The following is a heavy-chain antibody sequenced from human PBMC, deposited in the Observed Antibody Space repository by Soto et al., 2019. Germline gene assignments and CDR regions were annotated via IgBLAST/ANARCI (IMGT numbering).Heavy chain of an antibody. CDR2: INPNSGNT. V-gene: IGHV1-8*01. CDR3: ARGAVTGIFGVAIIGGHHYMDV. CDR1: GDTFLSND. J-gene: IGHJ6*03. Sequence: GASVKVSCKASGDTFLSNDINWVRQAPGQGLEWMGWINPNSGNTGYAQKFQGRLTMTRNTSVTTAYMELSGLRSEDTAIYYCARGAVTGIFGVAIIGGHHYMDVWGTGTTVTVSS. D-gene: IGHD3-3*02.